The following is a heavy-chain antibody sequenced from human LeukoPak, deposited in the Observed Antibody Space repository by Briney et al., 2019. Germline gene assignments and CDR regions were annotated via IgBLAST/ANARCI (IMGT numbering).Heavy chain of an antibody. CDR3: AKISDIAVAGFFDY. J-gene: IGHJ4*02. CDR2: ISWNSGSI. Sequence: PGRSLRLSCAASGFTFDDYAMHWVRQAPGKGLEWVSGISWNSGSIGYAVSVKGRFTISRDNAKNSLYLQMNSLRAEDTALYYCAKISDIAVAGFFDYWGQGTLVTVSS. D-gene: IGHD6-19*01. V-gene: IGHV3-9*01. CDR1: GFTFDDYA.